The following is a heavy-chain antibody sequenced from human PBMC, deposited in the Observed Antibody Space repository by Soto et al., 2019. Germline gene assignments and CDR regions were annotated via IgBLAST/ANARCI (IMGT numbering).Heavy chain of an antibody. J-gene: IGHJ1*01. D-gene: IGHD2-15*01. V-gene: IGHV1-69*13. CDR1: GGTFSSYA. CDR3: ARDRGASYCSGGSCYSGYFQH. Sequence: SVKVSCKASGGTFSSYAISWVRQAPGQGLEWMGGIIPIFGTANYAQKFQGRVTITADESTSTAYMELSSLRSEDTAVYYCARDRGASYCSGGSCYSGYFQHWGQGTLVTVSS. CDR2: IIPIFGTA.